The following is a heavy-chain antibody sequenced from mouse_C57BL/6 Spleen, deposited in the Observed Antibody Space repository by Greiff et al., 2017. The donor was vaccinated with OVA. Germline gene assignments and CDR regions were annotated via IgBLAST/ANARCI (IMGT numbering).Heavy chain of an antibody. V-gene: IGHV1-15*01. CDR3: TRSDYYGSSYKRGAMDY. CDR1: GYTFTDYE. J-gene: IGHJ4*01. D-gene: IGHD1-1*01. CDR2: IDPETGGT. Sequence: QVQLQQSGAELVRPGASVTLSCKASGYTFTDYEMHWVKQTPVHGLEWIGAIDPETGGTAYNQKFKGKAILTADKSSSTAYMELRSLTSEDSAVYYCTRSDYYGSSYKRGAMDYWGQGTSVTVSS.